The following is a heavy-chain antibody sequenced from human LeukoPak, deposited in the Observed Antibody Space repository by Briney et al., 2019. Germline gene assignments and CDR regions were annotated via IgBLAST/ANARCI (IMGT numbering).Heavy chain of an antibody. Sequence: TSETLPLTCAVSGGSISSSNWWSWVRQPPGKGLEWIGEIYHSGSTNYNPSLKSRVTISVDKSKNQFSLKLSSVTAADTAVYYCASLPTTVVKQAFDIWGQGTMVTVSS. CDR1: GGSISSSNW. CDR2: IYHSGST. D-gene: IGHD4-23*01. J-gene: IGHJ3*02. CDR3: ASLPTTVVKQAFDI. V-gene: IGHV4-4*02.